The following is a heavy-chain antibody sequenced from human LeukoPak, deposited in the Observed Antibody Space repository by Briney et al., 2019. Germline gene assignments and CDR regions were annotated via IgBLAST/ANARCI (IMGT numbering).Heavy chain of an antibody. J-gene: IGHJ3*02. Sequence: PGGSLRLSCAASGFTFSSYAMSWVRQAPGKGLEWVSAISGSGGSTYYADSVKGRFTISRDNSKNTLYLQMNSLRAEDTAVYYCVKDVRIAVAGNLDAFDIWGQGTMVTVSS. CDR3: VKDVRIAVAGNLDAFDI. CDR2: ISGSGGST. D-gene: IGHD6-19*01. V-gene: IGHV3-23*01. CDR1: GFTFSSYA.